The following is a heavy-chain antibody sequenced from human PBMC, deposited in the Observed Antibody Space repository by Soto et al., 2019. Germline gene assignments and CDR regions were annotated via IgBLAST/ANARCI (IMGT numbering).Heavy chain of an antibody. CDR2: IFHDGTA. CDR3: ARLVYATRLNYMYFDF. D-gene: IGHD2-2*01. V-gene: IGHV4-4*02. Sequence: SETLSLTCAVSGVSLTSGNWWTWVRQSPQRGLEYIGEIFHDGTANYYPSFERRVAMSVDTSRNQFSLKLTSVTAADTAVYFCARLVYATRLNYMYFDFWGPGTLVTVSS. J-gene: IGHJ4*02. CDR1: GVSLTSGNW.